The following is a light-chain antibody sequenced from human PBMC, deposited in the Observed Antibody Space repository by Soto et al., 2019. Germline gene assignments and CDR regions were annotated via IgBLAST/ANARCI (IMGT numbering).Light chain of an antibody. CDR3: QQYNTFWT. CDR2: KAS. Sequence: DIQMTQSPSTLSASVGDRVTITCRASQSISGLLAWYQQKPGKAPKLLIYKASGLEGGVPSRFSGSGSGTEFTLTINVLQPDDFATYYCQQYNTFWTFGQGTKVEVK. CDR1: QSISGL. J-gene: IGKJ1*01. V-gene: IGKV1-5*03.